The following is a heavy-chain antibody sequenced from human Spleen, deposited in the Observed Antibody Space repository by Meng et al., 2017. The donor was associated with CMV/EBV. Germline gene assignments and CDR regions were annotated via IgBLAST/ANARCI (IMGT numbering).Heavy chain of an antibody. CDR2: INGDGSRT. CDR1: GFTFSSYW. D-gene: IGHD2-2*02. J-gene: IGHJ6*02. V-gene: IGHV3-74*01. Sequence: GESLKISCAASGFTFSSYWMHWVRQAPGKGLVWVSRINGDGSRTSYADSVKARFTISRDNAKNTLFLQMNSLRADDTAVYYCARDWYCTSTSCYRYYYYGMNVWGQGTAVTVSS. CDR3: ARDWYCTSTSCYRYYYYGMNV.